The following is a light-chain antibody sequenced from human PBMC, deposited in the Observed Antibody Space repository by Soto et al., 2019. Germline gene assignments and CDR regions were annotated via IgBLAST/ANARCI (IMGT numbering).Light chain of an antibody. J-gene: IGKJ3*01. Sequence: DLQMTQSPSSLSASVGDRVTITCQASQDITNYLNWYQQKPGKAPKLLIYDASNLETGVPSRFSGSGSGTDFTFTISSLQPEDIATYYCQQYDNLPRTFGPGTKVDIE. CDR2: DAS. CDR3: QQYDNLPRT. V-gene: IGKV1-33*01. CDR1: QDITNY.